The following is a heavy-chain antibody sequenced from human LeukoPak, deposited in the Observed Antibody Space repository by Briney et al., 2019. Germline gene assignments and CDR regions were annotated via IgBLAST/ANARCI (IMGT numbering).Heavy chain of an antibody. CDR2: ISSSSSYI. CDR1: GFTFSSYS. D-gene: IGHD1-1*01. CDR3: ARGGNSNWNYYYSYYYIDV. J-gene: IGHJ6*03. V-gene: IGHV3-21*01. Sequence: GGSLRLSCAASGFTFSSYSMNWVRQAPGKGLEWVSSISSSSSYIYYADSVKGRFTISRDNAKNSLYLQMNSLRAEDTAMYYCARGGNSNWNYYYSYYYIDVWGKGTTVTISS.